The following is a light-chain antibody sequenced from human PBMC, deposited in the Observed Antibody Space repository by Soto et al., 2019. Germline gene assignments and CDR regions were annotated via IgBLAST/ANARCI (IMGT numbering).Light chain of an antibody. CDR2: SDN. CDR3: AAWDVSLVV. Sequence: QAVVTQPPSASGTPGQRVTIFCSGSSSNIGTNTVIWYQQLPGAAPKLLIYSDNQRPSGVPDRFSGSKSGTSASLAISGLQSEDEDDYYCAAWDVSLVVFGGGTKLTVL. V-gene: IGLV1-44*01. CDR1: SSNIGTNT. J-gene: IGLJ2*01.